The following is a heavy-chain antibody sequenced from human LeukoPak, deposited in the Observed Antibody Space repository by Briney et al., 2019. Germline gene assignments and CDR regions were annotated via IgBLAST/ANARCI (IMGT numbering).Heavy chain of an antibody. CDR3: ARVTYYDSLYYFDY. CDR1: GFTFDDYG. J-gene: IGHJ4*02. CDR2: INWNGGST. D-gene: IGHD5-12*01. Sequence: GGSLRLFCAASGFTFDDYGWIWVRQAPGKGLEWVSGINWNGGSTGYADSVKGRFTISRDNAKNSLYLQMNSLRAEDTALYYCARVTYYDSLYYFDYWGQGTLVTVSS. V-gene: IGHV3-20*04.